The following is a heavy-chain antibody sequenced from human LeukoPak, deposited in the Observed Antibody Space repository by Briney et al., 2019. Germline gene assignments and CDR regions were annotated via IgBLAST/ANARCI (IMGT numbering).Heavy chain of an antibody. CDR3: ASGSIVGVLWG. J-gene: IGHJ4*02. V-gene: IGHV4-59*01. CDR2: IYYSGST. CDR1: GDSISSFY. Sequence: SETLSLTYTVSGDSISSFYWTWIRQPPGKGLEWIGYIYYSGSTNYNPSLKSRVTMSVDTSKNQFSLKLSSVTAADTAVYYCASGSIVGVLWGWGQGTLVTVSS. D-gene: IGHD1-26*01.